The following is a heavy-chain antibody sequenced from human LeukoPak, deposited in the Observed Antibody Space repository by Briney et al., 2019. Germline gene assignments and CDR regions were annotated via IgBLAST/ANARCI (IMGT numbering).Heavy chain of an antibody. CDR1: GFSFSNYG. J-gene: IGHJ4*02. D-gene: IGHD3-22*01. CDR2: IWYDGSNK. Sequence: GRSLRLSCAASGFSFSNYGMHWVRQAPGKGLEWVAVIWYDGSNKYYADSVKGRFTISRDNSKNTLNLQMNSLRAEDTAVYYCAKDGPYYYDSSGYYPFDYWGQGTLVTVSS. CDR3: AKDGPYYYDSSGYYPFDY. V-gene: IGHV3-33*06.